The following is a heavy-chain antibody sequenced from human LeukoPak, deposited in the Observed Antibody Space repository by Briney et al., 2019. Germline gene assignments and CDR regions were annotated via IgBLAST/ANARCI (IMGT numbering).Heavy chain of an antibody. Sequence: GGSLRLSCAASGFTFDDYAMHWVRQAPGKGLEWVSLISGDGGSTYYADSVKGRFTVSRDNSKNSLYLQMNSLRTEDTALYYCAGSTMVRGVTMRMGDIWGQGTMVTVSS. CDR3: AGSTMVRGVTMRMGDI. D-gene: IGHD3-10*01. V-gene: IGHV3-43*02. CDR1: GFTFDDYA. CDR2: ISGDGGST. J-gene: IGHJ3*02.